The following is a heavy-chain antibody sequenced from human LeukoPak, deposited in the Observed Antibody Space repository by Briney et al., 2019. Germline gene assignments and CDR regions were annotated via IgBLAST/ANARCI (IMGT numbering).Heavy chain of an antibody. CDR3: AKMKGHPLPKYYMDV. D-gene: IGHD1-26*01. J-gene: IGHJ6*01. Sequence: PGGSLRFSCAASGFTFSGFAMSWVRRTPGKGLEWVSGISGSGVHTLYADSVKGRFTISRDNSKNTLYLEMNSLRAEDTAIYYCAKMKGHPLPKYYMDVWGQGTTVTVSS. CDR1: GFTFSGFA. CDR2: ISGSGVHT. V-gene: IGHV3-23*01.